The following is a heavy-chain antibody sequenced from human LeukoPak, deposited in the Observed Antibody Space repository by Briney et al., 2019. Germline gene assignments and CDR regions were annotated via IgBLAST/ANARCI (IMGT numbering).Heavy chain of an antibody. CDR2: INTNTGNP. J-gene: IGHJ4*02. D-gene: IGHD3-10*01. Sequence: GASVKVSCKASGYTFTSYAMNWVRQAPGQGLEWMGWINTNTGNPTYAQGFTGRFVFSLDTSVSTAYLQISSLKAEDTAVYYCANLWFGESNRDLDYWGQGTLVTVSS. V-gene: IGHV7-4-1*02. CDR1: GYTFTSYA. CDR3: ANLWFGESNRDLDY.